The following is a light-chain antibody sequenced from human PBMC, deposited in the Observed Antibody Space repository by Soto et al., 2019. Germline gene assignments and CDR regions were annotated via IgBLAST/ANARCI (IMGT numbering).Light chain of an antibody. CDR1: QSVGSA. CDR2: GAS. J-gene: IGKJ4*01. CDR3: QHYSSWLS. Sequence: EIVLTQSPATLSVSPGDRVTLSCRASQSVGSALAWYQQKPGQPPRLLIRGASTRATGIPARFGGSGSGTEFTLTISTLQSDDFAVYYGQHYSSWLSFARGTKXDIK. V-gene: IGKV3-15*01.